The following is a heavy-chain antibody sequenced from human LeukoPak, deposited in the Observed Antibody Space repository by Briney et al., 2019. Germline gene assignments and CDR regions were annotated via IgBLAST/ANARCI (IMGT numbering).Heavy chain of an antibody. CDR2: ISGSGGST. Sequence: GGSLRLSCAASGFTFSSYAMSWVRQAPGKGLEWVSAISGSGGSTYYADSVKGRFTISRDNSKSTLYLQMNSLRAEDTAVYYCAKDCSSTSCYRSGGYWGQGTLVTVSS. V-gene: IGHV3-23*01. CDR3: AKDCSSTSCYRSGGY. J-gene: IGHJ4*02. D-gene: IGHD2-2*01. CDR1: GFTFSSYA.